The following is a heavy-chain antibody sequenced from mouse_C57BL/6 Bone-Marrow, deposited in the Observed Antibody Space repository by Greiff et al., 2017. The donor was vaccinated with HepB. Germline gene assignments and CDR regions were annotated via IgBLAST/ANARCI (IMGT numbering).Heavy chain of an antibody. V-gene: IGHV5-17*01. J-gene: IGHJ3*01. CDR3: ARTSMITKGGFAY. CDR2: ISSGSSTI. CDR1: GFTFSDYG. Sequence: EVQGVESGGGLVKPGGSLKLSCAASGFTFSDYGMHWVRQAPEKGLEWVAYISSGSSTIYYADTVKGRFTISRDNAKNTLFLQMTSLRSEDTAMYYCARTSMITKGGFAYWGQGTLVTVSA. D-gene: IGHD2-4*01.